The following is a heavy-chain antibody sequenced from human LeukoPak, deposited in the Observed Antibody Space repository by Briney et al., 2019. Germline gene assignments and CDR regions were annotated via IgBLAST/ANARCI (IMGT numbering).Heavy chain of an antibody. J-gene: IGHJ6*02. V-gene: IGHV4-59*01. D-gene: IGHD6-19*01. CDR3: ARAGYCSATSCQWVPLV. CDR2: VSYSGNT. CDR1: GGSISTYY. Sequence: SETLSLTCTVSGGSISTYYRVWIRQSPGKELEWIGYVSYSGNTNYNPSLKSRVTISVDTSKNQLSLKLSSMTAADTAVYYCARAGYCSATSCQWVPLVWGQGTTVTVSS.